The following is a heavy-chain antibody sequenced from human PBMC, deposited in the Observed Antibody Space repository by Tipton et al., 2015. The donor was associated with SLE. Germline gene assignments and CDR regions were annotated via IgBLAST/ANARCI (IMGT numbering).Heavy chain of an antibody. V-gene: IGHV4-34*01. Sequence: GLVKPSETLSLTCAVYGGSFSGYYWSWIRQPPGKGLEWIGEINHSGSTNYNPSLKSRVTISVDTSKNQFSLKLSSVTAADTAVYYCAIPELGWGQGTLVTVSS. CDR2: INHSGST. CDR1: GGSFSGYY. D-gene: IGHD7-27*01. CDR3: AIPELG. J-gene: IGHJ4*02.